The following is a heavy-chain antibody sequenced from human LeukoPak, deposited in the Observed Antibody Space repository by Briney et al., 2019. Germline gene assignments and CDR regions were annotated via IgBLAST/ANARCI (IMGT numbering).Heavy chain of an antibody. Sequence: SVKVSCKASGGTFSSYAISWVRQAPGQGLEWMGGIIPIFGTANYAQKFQGRVTITADESTSTAYMELSSLRSEDTAVYYCAKEPINWDYYGSGSYGFDPWGQGTLVTVSS. J-gene: IGHJ5*02. D-gene: IGHD3-10*01. V-gene: IGHV1-69*13. CDR2: IIPIFGTA. CDR3: AKEPINWDYYGSGSYGFDP. CDR1: GGTFSSYA.